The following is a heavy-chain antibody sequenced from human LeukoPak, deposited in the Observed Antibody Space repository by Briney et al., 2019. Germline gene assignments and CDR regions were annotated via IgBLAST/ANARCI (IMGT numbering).Heavy chain of an antibody. V-gene: IGHV3-7*01. CDR1: GFTFSNYW. D-gene: IGHD3-10*01. Sequence: PGGSLRLSCAASGFTFSNYWMNWVRQAPGKGLEWVANIKRDGNEKKYVDSVRGRFSISRDNAKNSLYLQMDSLRAEDTAVYYCAKEGAYPIITYDSWGQGALVTVSS. CDR3: AKEGAYPIITYDS. J-gene: IGHJ5*01. CDR2: IKRDGNEK.